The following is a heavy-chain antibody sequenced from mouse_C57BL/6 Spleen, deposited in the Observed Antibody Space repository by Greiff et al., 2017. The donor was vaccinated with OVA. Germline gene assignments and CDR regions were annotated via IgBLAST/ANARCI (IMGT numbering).Heavy chain of an antibody. J-gene: IGHJ2*01. Sequence: QVQLQQPGAELVKPGASVKMSCKASGYTFTSYWITWVKQRPGQGLEWIGDIYPGSGSTNYNEKFKSKATLTVNTSTSSAYMQLSSLTSEYAAVYYCSRSRCSLFDYWGQGTTLTVSS. CDR1: GYTFTSYW. V-gene: IGHV1-55*01. D-gene: IGHD6-2*01. CDR2: IYPGSGST. CDR3: SRSRCSLFDY.